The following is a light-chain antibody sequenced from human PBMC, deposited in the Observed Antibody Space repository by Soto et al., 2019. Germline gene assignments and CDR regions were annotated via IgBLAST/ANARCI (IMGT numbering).Light chain of an antibody. CDR1: QSVSSTF. J-gene: IGKJ1*01. Sequence: EIVLTQSPGTLSLSPGERATLSCRASQSVSSTFLAWYQQKPGQAPRLLIYAASSRATGIPDRFSGSGSGTDGTLTISRREPEDFAGDYCQQYGNSPRTFGQGTKVEIK. CDR3: QQYGNSPRT. CDR2: AAS. V-gene: IGKV3-20*01.